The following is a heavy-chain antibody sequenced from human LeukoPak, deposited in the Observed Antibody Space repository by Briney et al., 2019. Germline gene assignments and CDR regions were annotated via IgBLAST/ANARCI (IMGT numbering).Heavy chain of an antibody. J-gene: IGHJ5*02. CDR3: ARSLEWSPPPPPGGYNWFDP. CDR1: GYSFTSYW. CDR2: IYPGDSDT. Sequence: GESLKISCKGPGYSFTSYWIGWVRQMPGKGLEWMGIIYPGDSDTRYSPSFQGQVTISADKSISTAYLQWSSLKASDTAMYYCARSLEWSPPPPPGGYNWFDPWGQGTLVTVSS. V-gene: IGHV5-51*01. D-gene: IGHD3-3*01.